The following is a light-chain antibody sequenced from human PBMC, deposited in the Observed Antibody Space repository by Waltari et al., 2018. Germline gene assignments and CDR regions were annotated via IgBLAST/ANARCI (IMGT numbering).Light chain of an antibody. Sequence: QSVLTQPHSASGTPGQRVTISCSGSSSNIGSNYVYWYQQLPGTAPKLLIYRNNQRPSGVPDRFSGSKSGTSASLAISGLRSEDGADYYCAAWDDSLSGPVFGGGTKVTVL. CDR1: SSNIGSNY. J-gene: IGLJ2*01. CDR2: RNN. V-gene: IGLV1-47*01. CDR3: AAWDDSLSGPV.